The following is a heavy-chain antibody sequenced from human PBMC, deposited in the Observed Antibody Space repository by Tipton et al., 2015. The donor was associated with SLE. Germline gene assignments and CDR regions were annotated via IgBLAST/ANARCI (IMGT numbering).Heavy chain of an antibody. D-gene: IGHD3/OR15-3a*01. V-gene: IGHV4-4*07. CDR3: ARAMAWTGDPLHFDY. J-gene: IGHJ4*02. Sequence: TLSLTCTVSCGSLRSYYWTWFRPPAGKGLGWIGRVYFGGSTNYNPSLKSRVAISLDTSKNQFSPKLKSVTAADTAVYFCARAMAWTGDPLHFDYWGQGSLVTVSS. CDR2: VYFGGST. CDR1: CGSLRSYY.